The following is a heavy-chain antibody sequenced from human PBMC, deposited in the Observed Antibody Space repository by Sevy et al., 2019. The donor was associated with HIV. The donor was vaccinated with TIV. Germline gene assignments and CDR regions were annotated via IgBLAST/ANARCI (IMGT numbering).Heavy chain of an antibody. D-gene: IGHD6-19*01. J-gene: IGHJ4*02. Sequence: GGSLRLSCAASGFSFNTHAMHWVRQAPGKGLDWVALISYDGSAKYYADSVKGRFTVSRDDSKNTLYLQMNSLRPEDSAVCYCAREGGHTSAWTPGKYWGQGTQVTVSS. CDR1: GFSFNTHA. CDR3: AREGGHTSAWTPGKY. V-gene: IGHV3-30-3*01. CDR2: ISYDGSAK.